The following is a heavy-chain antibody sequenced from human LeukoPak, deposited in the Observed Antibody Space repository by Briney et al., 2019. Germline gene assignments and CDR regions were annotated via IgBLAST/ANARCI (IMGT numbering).Heavy chain of an antibody. CDR2: INPNSGGT. J-gene: IGHJ5*02. CDR1: GYSENFYG. D-gene: IGHD5-24*01. V-gene: IGHV1-2*02. CDR3: ATDHSMANTAWWFDP. Sequence: ASVKDSCKTSGYSENFYGITWVRQAPGQGLEWMGWINPNSGGTNYAQKFQGRVTMTRDTSISTAYMELSRLRSDDTAFYYCATDHSMANTAWWFDPWGQGTLVTVSS.